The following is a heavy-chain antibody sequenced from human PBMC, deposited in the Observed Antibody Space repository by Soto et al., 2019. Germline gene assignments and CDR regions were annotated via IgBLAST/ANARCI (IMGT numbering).Heavy chain of an antibody. CDR2: IYHSGST. D-gene: IGHD5-12*01. V-gene: IGHV4-4*02. CDR3: ARGLRFPYYYYYMDV. J-gene: IGHJ6*03. CDR1: SGSISSSNW. Sequence: SETLSLTCAVSSGSISSSNWWSWVRQPPGKGLEWIGEIYHSGSTNYNPSLKSRVTISVDKSKNQFSLKLSSVTAADTAVYYCARGLRFPYYYYYMDVWGKGTTVTVSS.